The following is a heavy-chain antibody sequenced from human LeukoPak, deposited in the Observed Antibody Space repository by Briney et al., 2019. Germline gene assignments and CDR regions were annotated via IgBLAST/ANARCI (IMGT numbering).Heavy chain of an antibody. Sequence: PRRSLRLSCAASGFTFSSYGMHWVRQAPGKGLEWVAVIWYDGSNKYYADSVKGRFTISRDNSKNTLYLQMNSLRAEDTAVYYCARGGYYDILTGYLDYWGQGTLVTVSS. D-gene: IGHD3-9*01. CDR2: IWYDGSNK. CDR3: ARGGYYDILTGYLDY. J-gene: IGHJ4*02. V-gene: IGHV3-33*01. CDR1: GFTFSSYG.